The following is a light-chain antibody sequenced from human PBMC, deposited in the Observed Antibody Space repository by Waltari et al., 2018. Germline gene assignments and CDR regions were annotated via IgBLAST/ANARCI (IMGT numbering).Light chain of an antibody. CDR1: VLYTTNNKIY. J-gene: IGKJ4*01. V-gene: IGKV4-1*01. CDR3: QQYHSPPQP. Sequence: VLYTTNNKIYLSWYHHKPGQPPKRLVYCASTPEPGVPDLFTGSGSGTHFTLTISSLQAEHVAVYYCQQYHSPPQPLGAGNKVES. CDR2: CAS.